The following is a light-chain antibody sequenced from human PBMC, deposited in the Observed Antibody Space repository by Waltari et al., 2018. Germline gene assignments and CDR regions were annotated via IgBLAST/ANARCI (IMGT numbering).Light chain of an antibody. V-gene: IGLV1-47*01. J-gene: IGLJ2*01. Sequence: QSLLTQPPSASGTPGQRVTISCSASISNVGSIYVYWYQKLPGTTPKLLSYRNNQRPSGVPDRFSGSKSGTSASLAISGLRSEDEADYYCAAWDDSLSGHVVFGGGTKLTVL. CDR2: RNN. CDR1: ISNVGSIY. CDR3: AAWDDSLSGHVV.